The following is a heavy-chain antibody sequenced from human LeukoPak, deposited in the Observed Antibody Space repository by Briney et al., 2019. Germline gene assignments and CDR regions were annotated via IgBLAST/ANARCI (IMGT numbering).Heavy chain of an antibody. CDR2: INPSADTT. Sequence: GASVKVSCKASGYTFTSYYLHWVRQAPGQGLEWMGVINPSADTTSYTEKFQGRVTMTRDMSTSTFYMELRSLISEDTAMYYCARAYGSTSYYNYYLQYWGQGTLVTVSS. V-gene: IGHV1-46*01. J-gene: IGHJ4*02. CDR3: ARAYGSTSYYNYYLQY. CDR1: GYTFTSYY. D-gene: IGHD3-10*01.